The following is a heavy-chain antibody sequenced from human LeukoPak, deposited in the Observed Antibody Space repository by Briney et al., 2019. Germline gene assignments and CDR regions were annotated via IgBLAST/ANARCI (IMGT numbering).Heavy chain of an antibody. D-gene: IGHD2-15*01. CDR2: INHSGST. V-gene: IGHV4-34*01. Sequence: PSETLSLTCAVYGGSFSGYYWSWIRQPPGKGLEWIGEINHSGSTNYKPSLKSRVTISVDTSKNQFSLKLSSVTAADTAVYYCARVRYCSGGSCYSGYYYYYMDVWGKGTTVTVSS. J-gene: IGHJ6*03. CDR1: GGSFSGYY. CDR3: ARVRYCSGGSCYSGYYYYYMDV.